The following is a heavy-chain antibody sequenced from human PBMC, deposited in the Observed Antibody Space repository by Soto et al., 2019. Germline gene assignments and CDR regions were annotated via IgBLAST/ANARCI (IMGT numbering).Heavy chain of an antibody. D-gene: IGHD1-26*01. CDR1: GGTFSSYA. Sequence: QVQLVQSGAEVKKPGSSVKVSCKASGGTFSSYAISWVRQAPGQGLEWMGGIIPIFGTANYAQKFQGRDTITADKSTSTAYMELSSLRSEDTAVYYCARPDGYSGSYDYYYYGMDVWGQGTTVTVSS. CDR3: ARPDGYSGSYDYYYYGMDV. J-gene: IGHJ6*02. V-gene: IGHV1-69*06. CDR2: IIPIFGTA.